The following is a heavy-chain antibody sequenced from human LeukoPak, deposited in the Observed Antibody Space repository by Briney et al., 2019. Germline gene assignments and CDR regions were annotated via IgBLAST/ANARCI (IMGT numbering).Heavy chain of an antibody. CDR3: ATTPPYSSGWYSEYWFDP. D-gene: IGHD6-19*01. V-gene: IGHV1-69*13. CDR1: GGTFSSYA. Sequence: SVKVSCKASGGTFSSYAISWVRQAPGQGLEWMGGIIPIFGTANYAQKFQGRVTITADESTSTAYMELGSLRSEDTAVYYCATTPPYSSGWYSEYWFDPWGQGTLVTVSS. CDR2: IIPIFGTA. J-gene: IGHJ5*02.